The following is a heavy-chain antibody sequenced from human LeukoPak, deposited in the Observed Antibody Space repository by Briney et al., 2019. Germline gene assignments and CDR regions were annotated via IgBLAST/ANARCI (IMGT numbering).Heavy chain of an antibody. CDR1: GFTFGDYA. V-gene: IGHV3-49*04. CDR3: TRDRGVLLYCGGDCYLDY. J-gene: IGHJ4*02. D-gene: IGHD2-21*02. Sequence: GGSLRLSCTASGFTFGDYAMSWVRQAPGKGLEWVGFIRSKAYGGTTEYAASVKSRFTISRDDSKSIAYLQMNSLKTEDTAVYYCTRDRGVLLYCGGDCYLDYWGQGTLVTVSS. CDR2: IRSKAYGGTT.